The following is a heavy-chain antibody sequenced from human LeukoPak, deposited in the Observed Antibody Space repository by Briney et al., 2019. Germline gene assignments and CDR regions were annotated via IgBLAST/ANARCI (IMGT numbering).Heavy chain of an antibody. V-gene: IGHV3-30-3*01. D-gene: IGHD5-18*01. CDR1: GFTFSSYA. CDR2: ISYDGSNK. J-gene: IGHJ4*02. CDR3: ARAEPGYSYGYYFDY. Sequence: GGSLRLSCAASGFTFSSYAMHWVRQALGKGLEWVAVISYDGSNKYYADSVKGRFTISRDNSKNTLYLQMNSLRAEDTAVYYCARAEPGYSYGYYFDYWGQGTLVTVSS.